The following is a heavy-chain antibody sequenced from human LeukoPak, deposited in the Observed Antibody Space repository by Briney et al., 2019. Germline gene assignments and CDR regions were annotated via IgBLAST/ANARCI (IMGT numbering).Heavy chain of an antibody. CDR2: INPNSAGT. J-gene: IGHJ6*02. V-gene: IGHV1-2*02. Sequence: ASVKVSCKASGYTFTDYYMHWVRQAPGQGLEWMGWINPNSAGTNYAQKFQGRVTMTRDTSISTAYMELSRLRSDDTAVYYCARAGIAAAGTRIGYYYGMDVWGQGTTVTVSS. CDR1: GYTFTDYY. CDR3: ARAGIAAAGTRIGYYYGMDV. D-gene: IGHD6-13*01.